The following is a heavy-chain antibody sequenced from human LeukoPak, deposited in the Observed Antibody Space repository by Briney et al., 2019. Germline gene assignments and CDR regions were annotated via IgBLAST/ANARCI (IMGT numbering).Heavy chain of an antibody. J-gene: IGHJ3*02. CDR3: ARVLLYYDSSGRNHDAFDI. D-gene: IGHD3-22*01. Sequence: SEILSLTCIVSGGSISTHYWNWIRQPPGEGLEWIGYMRYDGSTNYNPSLKSRVTISVDTSKNQFSLKLSSVTAADAAVYYCARVLLYYDSSGRNHDAFDIWGQGTMVTVSS. CDR2: MRYDGST. CDR1: GGSISTHY. V-gene: IGHV4-59*11.